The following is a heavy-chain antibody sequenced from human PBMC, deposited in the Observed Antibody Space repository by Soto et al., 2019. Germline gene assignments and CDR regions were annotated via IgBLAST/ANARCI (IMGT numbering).Heavy chain of an antibody. V-gene: IGHV1-69*02. J-gene: IGHJ4*02. CDR2: IIPILGLA. CDR3: ASPMNCSGGSCYFSYFDF. D-gene: IGHD2-15*01. CDR1: GGTFSSFS. Sequence: QVQLVQSGAEVKKPGSSVKVSCKASGGTFSSFSISWVRQAPGQRLEWMGRIIPILGLANYAQKFQGRVTITADKYKSTVYMDLSSLRSEDTAVYYCASPMNCSGGSCYFSYFDFWGQGTLVTVSS.